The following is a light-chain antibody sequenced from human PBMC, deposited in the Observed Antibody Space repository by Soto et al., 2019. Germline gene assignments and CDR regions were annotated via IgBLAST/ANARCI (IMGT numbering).Light chain of an antibody. Sequence: ILMTQSPGTLSLSPGEKATLSCRASQSVSNNYLARYQQKPGQAPRLLIYGASNRATGIPDRFSGSGSGTDFTLTISRLEPEDFAVYYCQQYGSSGTFGQGTKVDIK. CDR1: QSVSNNY. J-gene: IGKJ1*01. CDR3: QQYGSSGT. CDR2: GAS. V-gene: IGKV3-20*01.